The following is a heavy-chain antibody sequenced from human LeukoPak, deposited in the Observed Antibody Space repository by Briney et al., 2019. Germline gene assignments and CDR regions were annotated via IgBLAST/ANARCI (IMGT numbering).Heavy chain of an antibody. V-gene: IGHV4-34*01. CDR1: GGPFCGYY. CDR3: ARARGAVAIDY. CDR2: INHSGST. D-gene: IGHD6-19*01. Sequence: KPSETLSLTCAVYGGPFCGYYWSWIRQPPGKGLEWIGEINHSGSTNYNPSLKSRVAISVDTSKNQFSLKLSSVTAADTAVYYCARARGAVAIDYWGQGTRVTVSS. J-gene: IGHJ4*02.